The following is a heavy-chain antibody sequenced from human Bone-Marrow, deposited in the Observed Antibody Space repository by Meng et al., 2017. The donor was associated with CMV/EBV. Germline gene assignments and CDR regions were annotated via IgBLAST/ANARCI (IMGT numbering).Heavy chain of an antibody. CDR3: ARGPNEYSSGWSFFDY. J-gene: IGHJ4*02. CDR1: GYTFTSYY. Sequence: GYTFTSYYMHWVRQAPGQGLEWMGIINPSGGSTNYAQKFQGRVTMTRDTSTSTVYIELSSLRSEDTAVYYCARGPNEYSSGWSFFDYWGQGTLVTVSS. D-gene: IGHD6-19*01. CDR2: INPSGGST. V-gene: IGHV1-46*01.